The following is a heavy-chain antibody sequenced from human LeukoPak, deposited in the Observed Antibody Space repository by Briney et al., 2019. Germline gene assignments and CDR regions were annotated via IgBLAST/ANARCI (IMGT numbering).Heavy chain of an antibody. CDR1: GFTFSSYA. J-gene: IGHJ3*02. Sequence: PGGSLRLSCAASGFTFSSYAMSWVRQAPGKGLEWVSAISGSGGSTYYADSVKGRFTISRDNSKNTSYLQMNSLRAEDTAVYYCAKNILNSSGWYLGSRRNDAFDIWGQGTMVTVSS. CDR2: ISGSGGST. D-gene: IGHD6-19*01. V-gene: IGHV3-23*01. CDR3: AKNILNSSGWYLGSRRNDAFDI.